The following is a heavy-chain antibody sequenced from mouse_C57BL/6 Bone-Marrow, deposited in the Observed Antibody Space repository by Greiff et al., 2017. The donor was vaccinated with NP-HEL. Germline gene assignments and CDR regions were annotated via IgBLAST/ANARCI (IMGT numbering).Heavy chain of an antibody. CDR2: IYPRSGNT. Sequence: VKLMESGAELARPGASVKLSCKASGYTFTSYGISWVKQRTGQGLEWIGEIYPRSGNTYYNEKFKGKATLTADKSSSTAYMELRSLTSEDSAVYFCARPGGAWFAYWGQGTLVTVSA. CDR1: GYTFTSYG. J-gene: IGHJ3*01. CDR3: ARPGGAWFAY. V-gene: IGHV1-81*01.